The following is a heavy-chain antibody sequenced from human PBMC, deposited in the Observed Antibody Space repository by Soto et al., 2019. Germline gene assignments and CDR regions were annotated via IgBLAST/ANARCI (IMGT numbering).Heavy chain of an antibody. Sequence: QVQLVQSGAEVKKPGASVKVSCKASGYTFTDYAIHWVRQAPGQSLEWMGWINGGNGNTKYSQKFQGRVTITSETSASTAYMELRSLRSEDTAVYFCARSTLGYCGGGSCYSYYYYMDVWGKGTTVTVSS. V-gene: IGHV1-3*01. CDR1: GYTFTDYA. D-gene: IGHD2-15*01. CDR3: ARSTLGYCGGGSCYSYYYYMDV. J-gene: IGHJ6*03. CDR2: INGGNGNT.